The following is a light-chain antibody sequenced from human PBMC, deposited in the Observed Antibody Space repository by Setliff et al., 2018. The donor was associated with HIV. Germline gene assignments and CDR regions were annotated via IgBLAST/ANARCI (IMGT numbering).Light chain of an antibody. CDR2: KDN. V-gene: IGLV3-25*03. Sequence: SSDLTQPPSGSVSPGQTARITCSADPLPNQYAYWYQQKPGQATLLVINKDNERTSGIPERFSGSRSGTTATLAISGVQAEDEADDYCQSENSPGTYYVIGTGTKVTVL. J-gene: IGLJ1*01. CDR3: QSENSPGTYYV. CDR1: PLPNQY.